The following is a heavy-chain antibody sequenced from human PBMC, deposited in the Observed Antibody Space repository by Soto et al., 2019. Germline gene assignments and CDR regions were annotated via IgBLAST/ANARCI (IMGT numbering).Heavy chain of an antibody. CDR1: GFIVGNNY. D-gene: IGHD1-26*01. J-gene: IGHJ6*02. V-gene: IGHV3-53*01. CDR2: IYRGGTT. Sequence: GGSLRLSCAASGFIVGNNYMSWVRQAPGKGLEWVSGIYRGGTTYYADSVKGRFTISRDSSRNTLYLQMNSLRAEDTALYHCARGSEPPYHGMDVWGQGTTVTVSS. CDR3: ARGSEPPYHGMDV.